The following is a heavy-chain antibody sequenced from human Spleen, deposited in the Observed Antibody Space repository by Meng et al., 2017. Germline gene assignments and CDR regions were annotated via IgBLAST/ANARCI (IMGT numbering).Heavy chain of an antibody. Sequence: QVQLQEADPGLVEPSQTLSLTGTGSGGSMSSGNYYWSWIRQPPGKGLEWIGYIHHSGSAYYNPSLKSRVSISVDTSKNQFSLNLNSMTAADTAVYYCASFDHIPRRNYFDYWGQGTLVTVSS. D-gene: IGHD2-21*01. J-gene: IGHJ4*02. CDR2: IHHSGSA. CDR1: GGSMSSGNYY. V-gene: IGHV4-30-4*01. CDR3: ASFDHIPRRNYFDY.